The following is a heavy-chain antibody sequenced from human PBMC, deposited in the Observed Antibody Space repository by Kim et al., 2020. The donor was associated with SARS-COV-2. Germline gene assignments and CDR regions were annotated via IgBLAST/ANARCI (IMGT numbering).Heavy chain of an antibody. D-gene: IGHD3-3*02. CDR3: AKDMCPTTGLASDY. V-gene: IGHV3-9*01. Sequence: ADSVKGRFTISRDNAKTSLYLQMNSLRAEDTALYYCAKDMCPTTGLASDYWGQGALVTVSS. J-gene: IGHJ4*02.